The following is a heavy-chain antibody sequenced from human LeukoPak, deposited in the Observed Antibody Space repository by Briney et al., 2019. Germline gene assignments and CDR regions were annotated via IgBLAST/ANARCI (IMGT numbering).Heavy chain of an antibody. J-gene: IGHJ4*02. D-gene: IGHD2-2*01. CDR1: GFAFGSFN. Sequence: GGSLRLSCAASGFAFGSFNMNWVRQAPGKGLEWVSSIGSGSTYIYYADSVKGRFTISRDNAKNSLYLQMNSLRAEDTAVYYCARGRSPGLVVVPFDCWGLGTLVTVSS. V-gene: IGHV3-21*01. CDR3: ARGRSPGLVVVPFDC. CDR2: IGSGSTYI.